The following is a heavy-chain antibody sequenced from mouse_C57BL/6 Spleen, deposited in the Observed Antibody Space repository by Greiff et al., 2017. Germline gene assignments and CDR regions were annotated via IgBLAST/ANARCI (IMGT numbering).Heavy chain of an antibody. V-gene: IGHV5-17*01. CDR2: ISSGSSTI. CDR3: ARGPYYFDY. J-gene: IGHJ2*01. CDR1: GFTFSHYG. Sequence: EVKLVESGEGLVKPGGSLKLSCAASGFTFSHYGMHWVRQAPEKGLEWVAYISSGSSTIYYADTVKGRFTISRDNAKNTLFLQMTSLRSEDTAMYYCARGPYYFDYWGQGTTLTVSS.